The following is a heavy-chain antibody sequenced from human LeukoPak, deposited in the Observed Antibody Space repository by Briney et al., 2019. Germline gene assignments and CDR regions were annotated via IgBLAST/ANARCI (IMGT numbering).Heavy chain of an antibody. CDR2: TWHTGSA. D-gene: IGHD3-22*01. CDR3: SRRKYAYDRNGFYTENFFDT. CDR1: GSSITTDFY. V-gene: IGHV4-38-2*01. J-gene: IGHJ4*02. Sequence: SETLSLTCSVSGSSITTDFYWAWIRQHPGKGLEWIADTWHTGSAYFNPSLKSRVTMSVDTSKNQLSLRLTSVTAADTAVYFCSRRKYAYDRNGFYTENFFDTWGLGTLVTVSS.